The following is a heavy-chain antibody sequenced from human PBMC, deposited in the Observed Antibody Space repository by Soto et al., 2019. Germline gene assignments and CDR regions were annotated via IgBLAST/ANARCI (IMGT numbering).Heavy chain of an antibody. Sequence: QVQLVQSGAEVKKPGASVKASCKASGYTFTSYAMHWVRQAPGQRLEWMGWINVGNGNTKYSQKFQGRVTITKDTSATTAYMELSSLRSEGTAVYYCARANGAFDIWGQGTMVTVSS. CDR1: GYTFTSYA. D-gene: IGHD2-8*01. V-gene: IGHV1-3*01. CDR3: ARANGAFDI. CDR2: INVGNGNT. J-gene: IGHJ3*02.